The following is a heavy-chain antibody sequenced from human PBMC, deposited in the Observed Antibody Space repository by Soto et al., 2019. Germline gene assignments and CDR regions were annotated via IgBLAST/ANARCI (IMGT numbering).Heavy chain of an antibody. Sequence: APVKVSCMASGYTLTSYGISWVRQAPEQGVEWVGWISAYNGNTNYAQKLQGRVTMTTETASSIVYLELMSLRSDDTAVYYCARVVLTGYYRDDYWGQGNLVTV. CDR2: ISAYNGNT. J-gene: IGHJ4*02. V-gene: IGHV1-18*04. D-gene: IGHD3-9*01. CDR3: ARVVLTGYYRDDY. CDR1: GYTLTSYG.